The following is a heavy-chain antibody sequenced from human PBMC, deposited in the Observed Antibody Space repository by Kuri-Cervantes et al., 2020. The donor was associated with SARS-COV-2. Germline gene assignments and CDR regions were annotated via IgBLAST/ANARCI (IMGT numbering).Heavy chain of an antibody. V-gene: IGHV3-74*01. CDR2: INSDGSST. Sequence: GESLKISCAASGFTFSSYWMHWVRQAPGKGLVWVSRINSDGSSTSYADSVKGRFTISRDNPKNSLYLQMNSLRAEDTAVYYCATEAPHSSGWNWGQGTLVTVSS. CDR1: GFTFSSYW. D-gene: IGHD6-19*01. CDR3: ATEAPHSSGWN. J-gene: IGHJ4*02.